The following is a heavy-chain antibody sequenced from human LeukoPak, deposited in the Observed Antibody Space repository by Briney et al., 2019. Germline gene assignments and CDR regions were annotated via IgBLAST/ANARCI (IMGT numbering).Heavy chain of an antibody. CDR3: ARNGFSSADYFDY. V-gene: IGHV3-11*04. Sequence: GGSLRLSCAASGFTFSDYYMSWIRQAPGKGLEWVSYISSSGSTIYYADSVKGRFTISRDNAKNSLYLQMNSLGAEDTAVYYCARNGFSSADYFDYWGQGTLVTVSS. D-gene: IGHD3-22*01. J-gene: IGHJ4*02. CDR1: GFTFSDYY. CDR2: ISSSGSTI.